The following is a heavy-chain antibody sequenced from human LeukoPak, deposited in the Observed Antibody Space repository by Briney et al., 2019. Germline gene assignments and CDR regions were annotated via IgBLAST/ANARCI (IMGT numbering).Heavy chain of an antibody. CDR2: IYPGDSDA. CDR3: ARQAYCDGDCSYYFDY. Sequence: GESLKISCKGSGYSFTSYWIGWVRQMPGKGLEWMGIIYPGDSDARYSPSFQGQVTISADKSITTAYLQWSSLKASDTATYYCARQAYCDGDCSYYFDYSGQGTLVTVSS. CDR1: GYSFTSYW. J-gene: IGHJ4*02. D-gene: IGHD2-21*02. V-gene: IGHV5-51*01.